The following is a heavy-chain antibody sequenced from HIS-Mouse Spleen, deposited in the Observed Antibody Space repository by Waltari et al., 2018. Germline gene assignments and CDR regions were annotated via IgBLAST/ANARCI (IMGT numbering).Heavy chain of an antibody. Sequence: QVQLVESGGGVVQPGRSLRLSCAAAGVTCSRHGLLWARQAPGKGLGVVEVIWFDGSNKYYADSVKGRFTISRDNSKNTLYLQMNSLRAEDTAVYYCARYSSSSGVDYWGQGTLVTVSS. CDR1: GVTCSRHG. J-gene: IGHJ4*02. CDR2: IWFDGSNK. CDR3: ARYSSSSGVDY. V-gene: IGHV3-33*01. D-gene: IGHD6-6*01.